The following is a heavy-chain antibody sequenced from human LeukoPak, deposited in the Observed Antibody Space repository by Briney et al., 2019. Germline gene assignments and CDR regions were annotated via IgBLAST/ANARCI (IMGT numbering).Heavy chain of an antibody. CDR2: INHSGGT. CDR3: ARGVDYYGV. V-gene: IGHV4-4*02. D-gene: IGHD3-10*01. J-gene: IGHJ4*02. CDR1: GGSISSSNW. Sequence: SGTLSLTCAVSGGSISSSNWWSWVRQPPGKGLEWIGEINHSGGTNYNPSLKSRVTISVDTSKKQFSLKLSSVTAADTAVYYCARGVDYYGVWGQGTLVTVSS.